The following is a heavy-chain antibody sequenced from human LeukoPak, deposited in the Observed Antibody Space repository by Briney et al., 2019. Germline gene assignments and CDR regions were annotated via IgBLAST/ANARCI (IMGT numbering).Heavy chain of an antibody. J-gene: IGHJ4*02. D-gene: IGHD1-26*01. CDR1: GFTFSSYA. V-gene: IGHV3-23*01. Sequence: GGSLRLSCAASGFTFSSYAMSWVRQAPGKGLEGVSAISGSGGSTYYADSVKGRFTISRDNSKNTLYLQMNSLRAEDTAVYYCAKYEWELLGYFDYWGQGTLVTVSS. CDR3: AKYEWELLGYFDY. CDR2: ISGSGGST.